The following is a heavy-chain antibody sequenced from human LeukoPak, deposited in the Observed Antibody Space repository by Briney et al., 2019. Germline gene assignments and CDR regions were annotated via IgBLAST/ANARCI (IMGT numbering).Heavy chain of an antibody. CDR2: MNPNSGNT. V-gene: IGHV1-8*01. CDR3: ARKPPRYSGSCYAAYYYYGMDV. CDR1: GYTFTSYD. Sequence: GASVKVSCKASGYTFTSYDINWVRQATGQGLEWMGWMNPNSGNTGYAQKFQGRVTITRNTSISTAYMELSRLRSEDTAVYYCARKPPRYSGSCYAAYYYYGMDVWGQGTTVTVSS. D-gene: IGHD1-26*01. J-gene: IGHJ6*02.